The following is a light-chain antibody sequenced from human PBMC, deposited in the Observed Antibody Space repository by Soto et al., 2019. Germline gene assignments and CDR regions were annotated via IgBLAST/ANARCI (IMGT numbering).Light chain of an antibody. V-gene: IGKV4-1*01. Sequence: IVMTQSPDSLAVSLGERATINCKSSQSVLYSSNNKNYLAWYQQKPGQAPKLLIYWASTRESGVPDRFSGSGSVTDFTLTISSLQAEDVAVYYCPQYYSAPRTFGHGTKVEIX. CDR3: PQYYSAPRT. CDR1: QSVLYSSNNKNY. J-gene: IGKJ1*01. CDR2: WAS.